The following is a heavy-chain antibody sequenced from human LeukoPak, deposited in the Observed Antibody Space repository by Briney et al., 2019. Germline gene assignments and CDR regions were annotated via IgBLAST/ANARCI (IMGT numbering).Heavy chain of an antibody. CDR1: GFTFSSYS. CDR2: ISSSSSTI. CDR3: ARDQPSYQLLYEWAAHPYYYMNV. Sequence: GGSLRLSCAASGFTFSSYSMNWVRQAPGKGLEWVSYISSSSSTIYYADSVKGRFTSSRDNAKNSLYLQMNSLRAEDTAVYYCARDQPSYQLLYEWAAHPYYYMNVWGKGTTVTVSS. D-gene: IGHD2-2*02. J-gene: IGHJ6*03. V-gene: IGHV3-48*04.